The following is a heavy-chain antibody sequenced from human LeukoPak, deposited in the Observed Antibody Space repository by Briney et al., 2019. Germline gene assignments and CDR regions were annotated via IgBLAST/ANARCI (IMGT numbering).Heavy chain of an antibody. V-gene: IGHV3-21*01. D-gene: IGHD2-15*01. CDR3: ARDLRDIVVVVAATLVY. Sequence: GGSLRLSCAASGFTFSSYSMNWVRQAPGKGLEWVSSISSSSSYIYYADSVKGRFTISRDNAKNSLYLQMNSLRAEDTAVYYCARDLRDIVVVVAATLVYWGQGTLVTVSS. J-gene: IGHJ4*02. CDR2: ISSSSSYI. CDR1: GFTFSSYS.